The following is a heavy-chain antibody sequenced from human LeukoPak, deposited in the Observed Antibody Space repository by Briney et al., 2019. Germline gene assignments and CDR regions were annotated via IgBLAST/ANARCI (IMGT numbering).Heavy chain of an antibody. Sequence: GGSLRLSCAASGFTFSSYSMNWVRQAPGKGLEWVSSISSSSSYIYYADSVKGRFTISRDNAKNSLYLQMNSLRAEDTAVYYCAGDRVRDGYKNWFDPWGQGTLVTVSS. V-gene: IGHV3-21*01. CDR2: ISSSSSYI. J-gene: IGHJ5*02. D-gene: IGHD5-24*01. CDR3: AGDRVRDGYKNWFDP. CDR1: GFTFSSYS.